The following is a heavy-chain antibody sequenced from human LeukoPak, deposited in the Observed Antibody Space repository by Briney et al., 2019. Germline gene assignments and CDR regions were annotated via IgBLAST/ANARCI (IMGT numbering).Heavy chain of an antibody. CDR2: ISGSGDTT. Sequence: PGGSLRLSCAASGFAFSSYAMSWVRQAPGKGLEWVSTISGSGDTTYYADSVKGRFTISRDNSKNTLHLQMNSLRADGTAVYYCAKESPHYDFWGQGTLVTVSS. V-gene: IGHV3-23*01. CDR1: GFAFSSYA. CDR3: AKESPHYDF. J-gene: IGHJ4*02.